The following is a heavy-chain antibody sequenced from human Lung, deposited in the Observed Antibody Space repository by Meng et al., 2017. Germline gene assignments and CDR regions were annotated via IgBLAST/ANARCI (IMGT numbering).Heavy chain of an antibody. D-gene: IGHD4-11*01. Sequence: QVYLQQWGAGLLKPSETLSLTCVVSGGSFSDYYWSWIRQPPVKGLEWIGEINHSGSTNYNPSLESRATISVDTSQNNLSLKLSSVTAADSAVYYCARGPTTMAHDFDYWGQGTLVTVSS. CDR3: ARGPTTMAHDFDY. CDR1: GGSFSDYY. J-gene: IGHJ4*02. V-gene: IGHV4-34*01. CDR2: INHSGST.